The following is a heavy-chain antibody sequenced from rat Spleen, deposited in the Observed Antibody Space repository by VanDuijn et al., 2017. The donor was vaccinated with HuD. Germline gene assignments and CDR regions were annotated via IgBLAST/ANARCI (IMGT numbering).Heavy chain of an antibody. CDR1: GFTFSNYY. CDR2: INYDGRST. D-gene: IGHD4-3*01. V-gene: IGHV5-29*01. J-gene: IGHJ4*01. CDR3: TRHGRGERTYYYVMDA. Sequence: EVQLVESGGGLVQPGRSLKLSCAASGFTFSNYYMAWVRQAPTKGLEWVATINYDGRSTLYRDSVRDRFTISRDNGKNTLYLQIDSLKSEDTATYYCTRHGRGERTYYYVMDAWGQGASVTVSS.